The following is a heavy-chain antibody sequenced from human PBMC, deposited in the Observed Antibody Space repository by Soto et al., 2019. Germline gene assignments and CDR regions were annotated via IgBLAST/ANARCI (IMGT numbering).Heavy chain of an antibody. CDR3: ARDRAPRAVLRKDYYYYYMDV. V-gene: IGHV1-3*01. Sequence: VQLVQSGAEVKKPGASVKVSCKASGYTFTSYAMHWVRQAPAQRLEWMGWINAGNGNTKYSQKFQGRVTITRDTSASTDYMELSSLRSEDTAVYYCARDRAPRAVLRKDYYYYYMDVWGKGTTVTGSS. D-gene: IGHD2-15*01. J-gene: IGHJ6*03. CDR1: GYTFTSYA. CDR2: INAGNGNT.